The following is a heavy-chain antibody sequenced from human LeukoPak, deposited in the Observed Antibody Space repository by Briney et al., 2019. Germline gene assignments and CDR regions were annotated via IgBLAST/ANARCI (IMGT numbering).Heavy chain of an antibody. CDR2: IKQDGSEK. V-gene: IGHV3-7*01. Sequence: GGSLRLSCAASGFTFSSYWMSWVRQAPGKGLEWVANIKQDGSEKYYVDSVKGRFTISRDNAKNSLYLQMNSLRAEDTAVYYCAREDIGYYGLGAFDIWGQGTMVTVSS. CDR1: GFTFSSYW. CDR3: AREDIGYYGLGAFDI. J-gene: IGHJ3*02. D-gene: IGHD3-22*01.